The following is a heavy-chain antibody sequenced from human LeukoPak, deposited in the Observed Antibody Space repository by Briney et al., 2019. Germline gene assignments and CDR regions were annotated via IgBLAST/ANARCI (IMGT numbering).Heavy chain of an antibody. CDR2: IWYDGSNK. V-gene: IGHV3-33*01. CDR1: GFTFSSYG. Sequence: AGGSLRLSCAASGFTFSSYGMHWVRQAPGKGLEWVALIWYDGSNKYYADSVKGRLTISRDNSKNTLYLQMNSLRAEDTAVYYCARGESYRFDYWGQGTLVTVSS. CDR3: ARGESYRFDY. J-gene: IGHJ4*02. D-gene: IGHD1-26*01.